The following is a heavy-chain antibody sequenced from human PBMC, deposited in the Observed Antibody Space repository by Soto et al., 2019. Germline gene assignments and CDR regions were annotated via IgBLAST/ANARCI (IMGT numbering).Heavy chain of an antibody. V-gene: IGHV3-23*01. Sequence: LRLSCAASGFSFGSYDLSWVRQAPGKGLEWVSTISGSDGKAFYADSVKGRFSISRDTSQSTLYLQMNSLRADGTAMYYCARWSYLDYWGQGTRVTVSS. CDR1: GFSFGSYD. D-gene: IGHD3-3*01. CDR2: ISGSDGKA. J-gene: IGHJ4*02. CDR3: ARWSYLDY.